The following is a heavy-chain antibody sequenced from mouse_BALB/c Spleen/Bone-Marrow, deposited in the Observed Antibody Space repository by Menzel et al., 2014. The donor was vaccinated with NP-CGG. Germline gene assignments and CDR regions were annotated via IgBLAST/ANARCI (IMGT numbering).Heavy chain of an antibody. CDR3: ARGYSNNYAMDY. D-gene: IGHD2-5*01. Sequence: VQLQQSGAELVRPGVSVKISCKGSGYTFTDYAMHWVKLSHAESLEWIGVINTYFGDISYNQKFKGKATIAVDKTSRTVYMELARLTAEDSAIYYCARGYSNNYAMDYWGQGTSVTVSS. J-gene: IGHJ4*01. CDR2: INTYFGDI. CDR1: GYTFTDYA. V-gene: IGHV1S137*01.